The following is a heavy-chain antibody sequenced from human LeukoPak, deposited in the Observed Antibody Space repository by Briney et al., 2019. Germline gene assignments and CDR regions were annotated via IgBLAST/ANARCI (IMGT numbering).Heavy chain of an antibody. CDR2: ISGSGDST. V-gene: IGHV3-23*01. J-gene: IGHJ4*02. D-gene: IGHD6-19*01. Sequence: PGGSLRLSCAASRFTFSSYAMSWVRQAPGKGLEWVSAISGSGDSTYYADSVKGRFTISRDNSKNTLYLQMNSLRAEDTAVYYCANSISSGWYGNFDCWGQGTLVTVSS. CDR1: RFTFSSYA. CDR3: ANSISSGWYGNFDC.